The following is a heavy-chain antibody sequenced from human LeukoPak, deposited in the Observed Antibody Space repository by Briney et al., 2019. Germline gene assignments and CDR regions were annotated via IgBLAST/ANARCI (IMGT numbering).Heavy chain of an antibody. CDR3: AKGSYYDFWSGYSY. CDR2: ISGSGGGT. J-gene: IGHJ4*02. CDR1: GFTFNTWS. V-gene: IGHV3-23*01. Sequence: GGSLRLSCTASGFTFNTWSMNWVRQAPGKGLEWVSAISGSGGGTYYADSVKGRFTISRDNLKNTLYLQMNSLRGEDTAVHYCAKGSYYDFWSGYSYWGQGTLVTVSS. D-gene: IGHD3-3*01.